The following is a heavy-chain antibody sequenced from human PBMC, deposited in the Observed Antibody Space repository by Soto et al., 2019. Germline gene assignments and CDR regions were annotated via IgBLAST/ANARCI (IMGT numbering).Heavy chain of an antibody. CDR2: IYSGGST. J-gene: IGHJ2*01. Sequence: GGSLRLSCAASGFTVSSNYMSWVRQAPGKGLEWVSVIYSGGSTYYADSVKGRFTISRDNSKNTLYLQMNSLRAEDTAVSYCARAHSQGGTKYWYFDLWGRGTLVTVSS. CDR1: GFTVSSNY. D-gene: IGHD2-8*01. CDR3: ARAHSQGGTKYWYFDL. V-gene: IGHV3-53*01.